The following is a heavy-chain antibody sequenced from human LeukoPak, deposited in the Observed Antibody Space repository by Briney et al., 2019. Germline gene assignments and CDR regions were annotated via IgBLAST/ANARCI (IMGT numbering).Heavy chain of an antibody. J-gene: IGHJ4*02. V-gene: IGHV4-34*01. D-gene: IGHD6-19*01. CDR1: GFTFSSYS. Sequence: GSLRLSCAASGFTFSSYSMNWVRQAPGKGLEWIGEINHSGSTNYNPSLKSRVTISVDTSKNQFSLKLSSVTAADTAVYYCARVFEQWLGYDYWGQGTLVTVSS. CDR3: ARVFEQWLGYDY. CDR2: INHSGST.